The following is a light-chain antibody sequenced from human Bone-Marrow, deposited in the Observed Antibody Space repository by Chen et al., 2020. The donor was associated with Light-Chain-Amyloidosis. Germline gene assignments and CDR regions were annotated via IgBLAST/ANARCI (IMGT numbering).Light chain of an antibody. CDR2: EDD. CDR1: SGSIATNY. J-gene: IGLJ3*02. CDR3: QSYQGSSQGV. V-gene: IGLV6-57*01. Sequence: NFMLTQPPSVSESPGKTVIISCTRSSGSIATNYVQWYQHRPGSSPTTVIYEDDQRPSGVPDRFSGSIDRSSNSAALTISGLKTEDEADYCCQSYQGSSQGVFGGGTKLTVL.